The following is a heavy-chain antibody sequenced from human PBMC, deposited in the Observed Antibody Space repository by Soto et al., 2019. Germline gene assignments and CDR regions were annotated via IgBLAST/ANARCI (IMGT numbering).Heavy chain of an antibody. Sequence: ASVKVSCKASGYTFTSYGISWVRQAPGQGLEWMGWISAYNGNTNYAQKLQGRVTMTTDTSTSTAYMELRSLRSDDTAVYYCARDDAIYSYSSGWYFDYSGQGTLVTVST. CDR1: GYTFTSYG. V-gene: IGHV1-18*01. CDR2: ISAYNGNT. CDR3: ARDDAIYSYSSGWYFDY. J-gene: IGHJ4*02. D-gene: IGHD6-19*01.